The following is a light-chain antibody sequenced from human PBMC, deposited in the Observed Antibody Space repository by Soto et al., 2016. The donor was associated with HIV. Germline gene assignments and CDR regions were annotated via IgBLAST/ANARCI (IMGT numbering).Light chain of an antibody. CDR2: DDD. J-gene: IGLJ3*02. V-gene: IGLV3-21*03. CDR1: DIGSKS. Sequence: SYVLPQPPSVSVAPGKTARIICGGNDIGSKSVHWYQQKPGQAPVLVVYDDDDRPSGIPERFSGSSSGNTATLTISRVEIGDEADYYCQVWDSSSDHWVFGGGTKLTVL. CDR3: QVWDSSSDHWV.